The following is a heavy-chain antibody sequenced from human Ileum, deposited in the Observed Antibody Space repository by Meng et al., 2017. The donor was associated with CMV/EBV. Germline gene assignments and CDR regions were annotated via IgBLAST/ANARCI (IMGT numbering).Heavy chain of an antibody. J-gene: IGHJ4*02. CDR1: GFPFIANS. Sequence: VDAWGDVHQPGGSLCLSRAASGFPFIANSMHWVRQAPGRGLEYLSAINYNGGTTYYANSVKGRFTIFRDNSKNTLYLQMGSVRHDDMALYYCATWNGQYHAYWGQGTLVTVSS. D-gene: IGHD1-1*01. CDR2: INYNGGTT. CDR3: ATWNGQYHAY. V-gene: IGHV3-64*01.